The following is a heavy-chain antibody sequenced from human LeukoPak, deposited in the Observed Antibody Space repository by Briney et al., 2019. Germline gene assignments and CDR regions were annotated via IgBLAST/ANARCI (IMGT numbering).Heavy chain of an antibody. CDR1: GFTFMTYS. Sequence: GGSRRLSCSGSGFTFMTYSMTWVRPAPGKGLWWVSSISSGSSYIKYSDSVRGRFVVSRDNVKNSMYLQMSSLRAEDTAVYYCARLTGRDYYYYYMDVWGKGTTVTVSS. CDR3: ARLTGRDYYYYYMDV. J-gene: IGHJ6*03. V-gene: IGHV3-21*06. D-gene: IGHD7-27*01. CDR2: ISSGSSYI.